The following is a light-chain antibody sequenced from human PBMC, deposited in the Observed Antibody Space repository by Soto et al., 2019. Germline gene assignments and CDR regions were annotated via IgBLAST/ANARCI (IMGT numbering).Light chain of an antibody. V-gene: IGKV1-9*01. Sequence: IHLTQSPSSLSASVGDRVSISCRASLGISNYLAWYQQKPGTAPKLLIYAASTLQSGVPSRFSGSGSGTDFTLTIISLQPEDFATYYCQQLNSFPPTFGQGTRLDIK. CDR2: AAS. J-gene: IGKJ5*01. CDR1: LGISNY. CDR3: QQLNSFPPT.